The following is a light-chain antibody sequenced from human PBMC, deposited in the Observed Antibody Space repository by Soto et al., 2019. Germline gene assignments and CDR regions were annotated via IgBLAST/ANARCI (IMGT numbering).Light chain of an antibody. CDR3: QRRSNWPLYT. CDR1: QSVSSY. Sequence: EIVLSQSPATLSLSPGARATLSCRASQSVSSYLAWYQQKPGRAPRLLIYDATNRATGIPARFSGSGSGTDFPLTISSLEPEDFAVYYCQRRSNWPLYTFGQGTKLESK. CDR2: DAT. V-gene: IGKV3-11*01. J-gene: IGKJ2*01.